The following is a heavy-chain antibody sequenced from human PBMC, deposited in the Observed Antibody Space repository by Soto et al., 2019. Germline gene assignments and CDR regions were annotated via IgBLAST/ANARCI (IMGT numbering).Heavy chain of an antibody. CDR1: GYTFTGFT. D-gene: IGHD3-10*01. CDR2: INPSGGST. V-gene: IGHV1-46*01. Sequence: ASVKVSCKASGYTFTGFTMHWVRQAPGQGLEWMGLINPSGGSTTYAQKFQGRVTMTRDTSTSTVYMELSSLRSEDTAVYYCAREGGAINFEYYYYGMDVWGQGTTVTVSS. J-gene: IGHJ6*02. CDR3: AREGGAINFEYYYYGMDV.